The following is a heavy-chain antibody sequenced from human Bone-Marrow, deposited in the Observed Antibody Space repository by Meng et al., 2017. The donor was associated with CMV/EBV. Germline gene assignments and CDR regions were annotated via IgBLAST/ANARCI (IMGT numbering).Heavy chain of an antibody. Sequence: GESLKISCAASGFTFDDYTMHWVRQAPGKGLEWVSLISWDGGSTYYADSVKGRFTISRGNSKNSLYLQMNSLRTEDTALYYCARSYDSSGWGWFDPWGQGTLVTVSS. CDR2: ISWDGGST. V-gene: IGHV3-43*01. D-gene: IGHD3-22*01. J-gene: IGHJ5*02. CDR1: GFTFDDYT. CDR3: ARSYDSSGWGWFDP.